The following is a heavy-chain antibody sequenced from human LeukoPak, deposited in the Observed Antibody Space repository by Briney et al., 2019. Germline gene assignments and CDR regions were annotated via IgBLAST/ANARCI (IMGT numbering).Heavy chain of an antibody. CDR1: GGAFSSYA. J-gene: IGHJ5*02. CDR2: IIPIFGTA. D-gene: IGHD3-10*01. Sequence: SVKVSCKASGGAFSSYAISWVRQAPGQGLEWMGGIIPIFGTANYAQKFQGRVTITADKSTSTAYMELSSLRSEDTAVYYCARALLWFGELSNWFDPWGQGTLVTVSS. CDR3: ARALLWFGELSNWFDP. V-gene: IGHV1-69*06.